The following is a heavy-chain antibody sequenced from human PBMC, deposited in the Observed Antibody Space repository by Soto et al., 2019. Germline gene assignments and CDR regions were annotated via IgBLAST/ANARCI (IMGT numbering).Heavy chain of an antibody. V-gene: IGHV3-30-3*01. CDR3: ARRSTLSYHGLDV. D-gene: IGHD4-4*01. CDR1: GFTFSSYE. CDR2: ISYDGDKK. J-gene: IGHJ6*02. Sequence: PGGSLRLSCAVSGFTFSSYEMHWVRQAPGKGLEWVAIISYDGDKKYYADSVKGRFTMSRDNSKNTLDLQMDSLKVGDTAVYYCARRSTLSYHGLDVWGQGTTVTVSS.